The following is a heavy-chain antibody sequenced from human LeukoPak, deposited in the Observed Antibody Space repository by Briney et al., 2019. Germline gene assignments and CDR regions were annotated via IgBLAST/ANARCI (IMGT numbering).Heavy chain of an antibody. CDR3: AVGCSGGNCYDY. CDR1: GGSISSYY. V-gene: IGHV4-4*07. Sequence: SETLSLTCIVSGGSISSYYWTWIRQPAGKRLEWIGRIYTSGSTNYNPSLKSRVTISADRSRSQISLRLSSVTAADTAVYYCAVGCSGGNCYDYWGQGTLVTVSS. D-gene: IGHD2-15*01. J-gene: IGHJ4*02. CDR2: IYTSGST.